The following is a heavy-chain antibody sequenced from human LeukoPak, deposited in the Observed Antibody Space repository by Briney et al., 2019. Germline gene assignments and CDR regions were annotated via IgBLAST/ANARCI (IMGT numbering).Heavy chain of an antibody. V-gene: IGHV4-34*01. CDR3: ARGNYYYYMDV. Sequence: ETVSLTCAVYGGSFSGYYWSWIRQPPGEGLEWIGEINHSGSTNYNPSHKSRVTISVDTSKNQFSLKLSSVTAADTAVYYCARGNYYYYMDVWGKGST. CDR1: GGSFSGYY. CDR2: INHSGST. J-gene: IGHJ6*03.